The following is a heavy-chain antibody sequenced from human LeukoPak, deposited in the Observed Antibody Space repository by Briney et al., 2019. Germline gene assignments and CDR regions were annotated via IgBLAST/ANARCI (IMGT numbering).Heavy chain of an antibody. D-gene: IGHD6-25*01. V-gene: IGHV4-61*01. CDR2: IFFTGSS. CDR1: GGSVNTYNSY. Sequence: KPPETLSLTCTVSGGSVNTYNSYWSWIRQPPGKGLEWIGYIFFTGSSNYNPSLKSRVTISVDTSRSQFSLTVSSVTAADTAVYYCARASDSSGAYLDAFDIWGQGTMVTVSS. J-gene: IGHJ3*02. CDR3: ARASDSSGAYLDAFDI.